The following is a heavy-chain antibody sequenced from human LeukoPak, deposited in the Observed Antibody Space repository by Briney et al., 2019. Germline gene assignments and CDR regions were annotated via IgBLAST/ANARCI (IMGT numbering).Heavy chain of an antibody. V-gene: IGHV4-38-2*02. J-gene: IGHJ4*02. CDR2: FYDSGNT. D-gene: IGHD5-24*01. Sequence: SETLSLTCTVSGYSISSGYYWGWIRQPPGKGLEWIGSFYDSGNTYYNPSLKSRVTISVDTSKNQFSLKVRSVTAADTAVYYCAAELDGYKTFDQWGQGTLVTVSS. CDR3: AAELDGYKTFDQ. CDR1: GYSISSGYY.